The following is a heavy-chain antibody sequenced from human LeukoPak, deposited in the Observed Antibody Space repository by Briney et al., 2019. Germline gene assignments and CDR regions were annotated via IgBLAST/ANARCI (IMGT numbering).Heavy chain of an antibody. CDR2: ISYDGSNK. D-gene: IGHD3-3*01. J-gene: IGHJ5*02. CDR1: GFTFSSYA. V-gene: IGHV3-30-3*01. Sequence: PGGSLRLSCAASGFTFSSYAMHWVRQAPGKGLGWVAVISYDGSNKYYADSVKGRFTISRDNSKNTLYLQMNSLRAEDTAVYYCARGANYDFWSGYTTDGYNWFDPWGQGTLVTVSS. CDR3: ARGANYDFWSGYTTDGYNWFDP.